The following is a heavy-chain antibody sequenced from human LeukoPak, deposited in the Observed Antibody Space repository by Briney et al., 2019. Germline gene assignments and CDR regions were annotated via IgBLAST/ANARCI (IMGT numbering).Heavy chain of an antibody. CDR1: GFTFSDYY. J-gene: IGHJ4*02. V-gene: IGHV3-11*04. Sequence: GGSLRLSCAASGFTFSDYYMSWIRQAPGKGLEWVSYISSSGSSIYYADSVKGRFTISRDNAKNSLDLQMNSLRAAETAVYYCARGSANSHVYPTFEYWGQGSLVTVSS. CDR2: ISSSGSSI. D-gene: IGHD5-18*01. CDR3: ARGSANSHVYPTFEY.